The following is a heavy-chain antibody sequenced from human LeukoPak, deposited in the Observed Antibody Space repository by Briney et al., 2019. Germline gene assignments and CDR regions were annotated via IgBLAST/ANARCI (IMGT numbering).Heavy chain of an antibody. CDR3: ARDRAAAGTLSYYGMDV. CDR2: INPSGGST. CDR1: GYTFTSYY. V-gene: IGHV1-46*01. D-gene: IGHD6-13*01. Sequence: ASVKVSCKASGYTFTSYYMHWVRQAPGQGLEWMGIINPSGGSTSYAQKFQGRVTMTTDTSTSTAYMELRSLRSDDTAVYYCARDRAAAGTLSYYGMDVWGQGTTVTVSS. J-gene: IGHJ6*02.